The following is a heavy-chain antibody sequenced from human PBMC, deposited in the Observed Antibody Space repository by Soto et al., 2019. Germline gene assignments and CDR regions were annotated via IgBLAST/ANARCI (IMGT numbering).Heavy chain of an antibody. V-gene: IGHV4-59*08. CDR3: ARGDTAITFDY. D-gene: IGHD5-18*01. J-gene: IGHJ4*02. CDR1: GGFISSSY. Sequence: ETLSLTCTVSGGFISSSYWSWIRQPPGKGLEWIGYVYYSGSTNYNPSLESRVTISVDTSKNQFSLKLSSVTAADTAVYYCARGDTAITFDYWGQGTLVTVSS. CDR2: VYYSGST.